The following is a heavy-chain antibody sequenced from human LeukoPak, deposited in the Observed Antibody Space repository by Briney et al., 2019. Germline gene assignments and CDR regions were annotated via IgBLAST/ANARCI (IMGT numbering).Heavy chain of an antibody. CDR3: EREGREYDFWSGYYPDNWFDP. D-gene: IGHD3-3*01. Sequence: GASVKVSCKASGYTFTSYYMHWVRQAPGQGLEWMGIINPIGGSTSYAQKFQGTVTMTRDMATSTVYMELSSLRSEDTAVYYCEREGREYDFWSGYYPDNWFDPWGQGTLVTVSS. CDR1: GYTFTSYY. V-gene: IGHV1-46*01. CDR2: INPIGGST. J-gene: IGHJ5*02.